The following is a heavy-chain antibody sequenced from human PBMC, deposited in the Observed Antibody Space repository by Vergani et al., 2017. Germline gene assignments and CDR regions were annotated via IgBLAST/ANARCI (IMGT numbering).Heavy chain of an antibody. CDR3: AGTWPDYYGSRSYRPYVDY. CDR2: ISSSGSTI. CDR1: GFTFSSYE. J-gene: IGHJ4*02. Sequence: EVQLVESGGGLVQPGGSLRLSCAASGFTFSSYEMNWVRQAPGKGLEWVSYISSSGSTIYYADSVKGRFTISRDNAKNSLYLQMNSLGADDTAVCYCAGTWPDYYGSRSYRPYVDYWGQGTLVTVSS. D-gene: IGHD3-10*01. V-gene: IGHV3-48*03.